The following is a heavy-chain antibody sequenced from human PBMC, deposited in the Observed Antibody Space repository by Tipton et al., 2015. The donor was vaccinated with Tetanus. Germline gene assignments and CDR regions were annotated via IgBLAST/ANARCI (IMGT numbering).Heavy chain of an antibody. V-gene: IGHV4-59*01. D-gene: IGHD6-13*01. CDR2: IYDSYDSGST. Sequence: TLSLTCTVSGGSITSYYWTWIRQPPGKGLEWIGYIYDSYDSGSTKYNPSLKSRVIISVNTSKNQFSLRLASVTAADTAVYYCARGFGSNWYYFDYWGQGTLVTVSS. CDR1: GGSITSYY. J-gene: IGHJ4*02. CDR3: ARGFGSNWYYFDY.